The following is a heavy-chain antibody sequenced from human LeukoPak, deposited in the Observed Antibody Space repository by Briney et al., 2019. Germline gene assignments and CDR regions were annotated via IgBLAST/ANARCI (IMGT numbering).Heavy chain of an antibody. J-gene: IGHJ2*01. Sequence: SETLSLTCAVYGGSFSGYYWSWIRQPPGKGLEWIGEINHSGSTNYNPSLKSRVTISVDTSKNQFSLKLSSVTAADTAVYYCARGEETQGHWYFDLWGRGSLVTVSS. D-gene: IGHD4-23*01. CDR2: INHSGST. CDR1: GGSFSGYY. CDR3: ARGEETQGHWYFDL. V-gene: IGHV4-34*01.